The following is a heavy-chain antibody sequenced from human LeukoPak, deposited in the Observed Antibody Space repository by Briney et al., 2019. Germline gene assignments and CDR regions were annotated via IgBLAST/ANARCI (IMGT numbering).Heavy chain of an antibody. D-gene: IGHD3-3*01. CDR1: GYTFTSYG. J-gene: IGHJ4*02. Sequence: ASVKVSCKASGYTFTSYGISWVRQAPGQGLEWMGWISAYNGNTNYAQKLQGRVTMTTDTSTSTAYMELRSLRSDDTAVYYCASSTDGDYDFWSGYFVWGQETLVTVPS. V-gene: IGHV1-18*01. CDR3: ASSTDGDYDFWSGYFV. CDR2: ISAYNGNT.